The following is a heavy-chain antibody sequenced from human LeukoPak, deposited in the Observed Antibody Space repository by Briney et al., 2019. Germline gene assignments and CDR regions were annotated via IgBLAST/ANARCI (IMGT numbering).Heavy chain of an antibody. J-gene: IGHJ5*02. D-gene: IGHD4-11*01. CDR3: AREFGSWTVTTRRPWFDP. CDR1: GYTFTGYY. Sequence: ASVKVSCKASGYTFTGYYMHWVRQAPGQGLEWMGIINPSGGSTSYAQKFQGRVTMTRDTSTSTVYMELSSLRPEDTAVYYCAREFGSWTVTTRRPWFDPWGQGTLVTVSS. V-gene: IGHV1-46*03. CDR2: INPSGGST.